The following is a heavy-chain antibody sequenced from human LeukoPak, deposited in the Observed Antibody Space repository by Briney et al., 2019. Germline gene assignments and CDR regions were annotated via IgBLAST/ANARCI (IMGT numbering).Heavy chain of an antibody. Sequence: PSETLSLTCTVSGGSISSSSYYWGWIRQSPGKGLEWIGSIFYSGSTYYNPSLKSRVTISIDTSENQFSLNLSSVTAADTAVYYCATTPALAVAGTPDPKEWGQGTLVTVSS. D-gene: IGHD6-19*01. J-gene: IGHJ4*02. V-gene: IGHV4-39*01. CDR2: IFYSGST. CDR3: ATTPALAVAGTPDPKE. CDR1: GGSISSSSYY.